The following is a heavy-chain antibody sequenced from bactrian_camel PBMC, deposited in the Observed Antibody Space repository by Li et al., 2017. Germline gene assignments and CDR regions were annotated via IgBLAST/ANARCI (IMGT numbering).Heavy chain of an antibody. D-gene: IGHD5*01. V-gene: IGHV3S10*01. CDR2: IYNNGRT. Sequence: VQLVESGGGSVQPGGSLKLSCVVSGYMSSAYYITWFRQVPGSEREGVASIYNNGRTTYGDGVKGRFAISTTNDKSTSYLQLNSLQTEDAGMYRCAVGYCIQAMSLLPGGMLFWGKGTQVTVS. CDR1: GYMSSAYY. J-gene: IGHJ7*01.